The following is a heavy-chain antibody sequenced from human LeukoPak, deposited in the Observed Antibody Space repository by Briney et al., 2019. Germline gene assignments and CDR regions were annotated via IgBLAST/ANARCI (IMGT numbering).Heavy chain of an antibody. J-gene: IGHJ4*02. CDR1: GYTFIDYT. V-gene: IGHV1-3*01. CDR2: INGGSGNT. Sequence: ASVKVTCKASGYTFIDYTMHWLRQAPGQRLDWMGWINGGSGNTKYSPEFQGRVTITRDTSASTGYMELSSLRSEDTAVYYCANPRYDSSGYYYVDWGQGTLVTVSS. D-gene: IGHD3-22*01. CDR3: ANPRYDSSGYYYVD.